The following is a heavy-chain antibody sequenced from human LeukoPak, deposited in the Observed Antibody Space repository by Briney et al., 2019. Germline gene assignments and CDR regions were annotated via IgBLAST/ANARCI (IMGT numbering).Heavy chain of an antibody. CDR3: ARDPRKIAARPG. D-gene: IGHD6-6*01. V-gene: IGHV3-23*01. CDR2: ISGSGGST. Sequence: GGSLRLSCAASGFTFSSYAMSWVRQAPGKGLEWVSGISGSGGSTYFADSVKGRFTISRDNSKNTLSLQMNSLRAEDTAVYYCARDPRKIAARPGWGQGTLVTVSS. J-gene: IGHJ4*02. CDR1: GFTFSSYA.